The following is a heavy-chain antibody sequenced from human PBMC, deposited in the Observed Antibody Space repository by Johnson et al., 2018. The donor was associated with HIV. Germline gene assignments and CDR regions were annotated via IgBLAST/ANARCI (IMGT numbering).Heavy chain of an antibody. CDR3: AREEGIQLLPRGAFNI. CDR2: ISYDGSNK. CDR1: GFTFSSYA. J-gene: IGHJ3*02. Sequence: QMQLVESGGGVVQPGRSLRLSCAASGFTFSSYAMHWVRQAPGKGLEWVAVISYDGSNKYYADSVKGRFTLSRDNSKNTLYLQMNSLRAEDTAVYYCAREEGIQLLPRGAFNIWGQGTKVTVRS. D-gene: IGHD5-18*01. V-gene: IGHV3-30*14.